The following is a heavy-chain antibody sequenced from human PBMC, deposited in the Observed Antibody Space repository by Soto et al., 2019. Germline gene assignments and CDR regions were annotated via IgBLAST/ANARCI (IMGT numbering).Heavy chain of an antibody. J-gene: IGHJ4*02. CDR1: GFSFSTYA. D-gene: IGHD6-13*01. Sequence: EVQLLESGGGLVQPGGSLRLSCVASGFSFSTYAMNWVRQAPGKGLEWVSVISGRDGSTYYADSVKGRFTISRDNSKNTLYLQMNSLRAEDTAVYYCARDRERDAWYEDYWGQVTLVTVSS. CDR2: ISGRDGST. CDR3: ARDRERDAWYEDY. V-gene: IGHV3-23*01.